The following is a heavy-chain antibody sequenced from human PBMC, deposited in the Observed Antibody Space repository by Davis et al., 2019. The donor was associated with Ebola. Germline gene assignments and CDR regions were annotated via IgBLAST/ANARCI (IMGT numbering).Heavy chain of an antibody. D-gene: IGHD5-12*01. Sequence: AASVKVSCKASGGTFSSYAISWVRQAPGQGLEWMGGIIPIFGTPNYAQKFQGRVTVTRDTSTTTVYMDLSSLRSEDTALYYCTTPGGQDSGYDVFDIWGQGTMVTVSS. CDR2: IIPIFGTP. V-gene: IGHV1-69*05. J-gene: IGHJ3*02. CDR3: TTPGGQDSGYDVFDI. CDR1: GGTFSSYA.